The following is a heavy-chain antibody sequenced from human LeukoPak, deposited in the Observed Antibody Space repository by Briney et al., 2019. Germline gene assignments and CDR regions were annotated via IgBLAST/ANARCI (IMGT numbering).Heavy chain of an antibody. CDR2: ISGSGGST. CDR1: GFTFSSYA. Sequence: GGSLRLSCAASGFTFSSYAMSWVRQAPGKGLKWVSAISGSGGSTYYADSVKGRFTISRDNSKNTLYLQMNSLRAEDTAVYYCAKGAAYCGSDCFLYYFNYWGQGTLVTVSS. CDR3: AKGAAYCGSDCFLYYFNY. D-gene: IGHD2-21*02. J-gene: IGHJ4*02. V-gene: IGHV3-23*01.